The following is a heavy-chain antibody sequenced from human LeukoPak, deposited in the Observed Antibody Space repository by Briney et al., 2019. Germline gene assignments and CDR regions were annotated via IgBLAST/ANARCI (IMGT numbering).Heavy chain of an antibody. V-gene: IGHV1-2*02. CDR3: ARGQEYGPYYYMDV. CDR1: GYTFTGYY. CDR2: INPNSGGT. Sequence: ASVKVSCKASGYTFTGYYMHWVRQAPGQGLEWMGWINPNSGGTNYAQKFQGRVTITRNTSISTAYMELSSLRSEDTAVYYCARGQEYGPYYYMDVWGKGTTVTVSS. J-gene: IGHJ6*03. D-gene: IGHD2/OR15-2a*01.